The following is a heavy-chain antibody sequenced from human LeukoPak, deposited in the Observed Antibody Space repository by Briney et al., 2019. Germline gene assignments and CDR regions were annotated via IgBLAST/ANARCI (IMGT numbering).Heavy chain of an antibody. J-gene: IGHJ4*02. V-gene: IGHV1-69-2*01. CDR3: ATVNDYDPVD. CDR2: VDPEDGET. Sequence: GASVKVSCKASGYTFTSYYMHWVRQAPGKGLEWMGLVDPEDGETIYAEKFQGRVTITADTSTDTAYMELSSLRSEDTAVYYCATVNDYDPVDWGQGTLVTVSS. D-gene: IGHD3-3*01. CDR1: GYTFTSYY.